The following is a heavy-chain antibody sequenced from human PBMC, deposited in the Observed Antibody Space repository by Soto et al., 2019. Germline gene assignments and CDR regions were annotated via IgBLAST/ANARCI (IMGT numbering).Heavy chain of an antibody. CDR2: IFYSGST. Sequence: QVQLQESGPGLVKPSETLSLTCTVSGGSISSYYWSWIRQPPGKGLEWIGYIFYSGSTNYNPSLNRRVPISVDTSKDHASLKLSSVTAADTAVYYCAKSRPNYYCYYGMDVWGQGTTVTVSS. CDR1: GGSISSYY. CDR3: AKSRPNYYCYYGMDV. V-gene: IGHV4-59*01. J-gene: IGHJ6*02.